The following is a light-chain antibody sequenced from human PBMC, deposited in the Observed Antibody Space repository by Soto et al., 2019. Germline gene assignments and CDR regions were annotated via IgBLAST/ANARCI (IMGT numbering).Light chain of an antibody. CDR1: SSKIGAGYD. Sequence: QSVVTQLPSVSGAPGQRVTISCTGSSSKIGAGYDVHWYLQLPGTAPKLLIYGNTNRPSGVPDRFSGSKSGSSASLAITGLQAEDEADYYCQSHDSSLHASVFGTGTKVTVL. CDR2: GNT. CDR3: QSHDSSLHASV. V-gene: IGLV1-40*01. J-gene: IGLJ1*01.